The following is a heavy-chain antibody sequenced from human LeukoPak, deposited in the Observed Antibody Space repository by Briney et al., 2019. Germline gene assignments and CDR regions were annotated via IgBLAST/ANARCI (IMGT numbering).Heavy chain of an antibody. CDR1: GFTFSSYA. CDR2: ISGSGGST. Sequence: GGSLRLSCAASGFTFSSYAMSWVRQAPGKGLEWVSAISGSGGSTYYADSVKGRFTISRDNSKNTLYLQMNSLRAEDTAVYYCAKDIGIQLWSPDAFDIWGQGTMVTVSS. CDR3: AKDIGIQLWSPDAFDI. J-gene: IGHJ3*02. D-gene: IGHD5-18*01. V-gene: IGHV3-23*01.